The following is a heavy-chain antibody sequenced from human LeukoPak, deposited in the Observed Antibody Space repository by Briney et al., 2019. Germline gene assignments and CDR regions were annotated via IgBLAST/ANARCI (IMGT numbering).Heavy chain of an antibody. CDR1: GLTFSSYA. D-gene: IGHD2-21*02. Sequence: PGRSLRLSCAASGLTFSSYAMHRVRQAPGKGLEWVAVISYDGSNKYYADSVKGRFTISRDNSKNTLYLQMNSLRAEDTAVYYCARPYCGGDCYTPYYGMDVWGQGTTVTVSS. CDR3: ARPYCGGDCYTPYYGMDV. CDR2: ISYDGSNK. J-gene: IGHJ6*02. V-gene: IGHV3-30-3*01.